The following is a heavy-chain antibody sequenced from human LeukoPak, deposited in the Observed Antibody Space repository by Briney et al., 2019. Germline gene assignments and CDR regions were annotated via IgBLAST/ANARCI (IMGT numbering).Heavy chain of an antibody. CDR2: ISNSGDDT. CDR1: EFTFSRNA. CDR3: TQKRELSDWQHYFDT. V-gene: IGHV3-23*01. D-gene: IGHD6-19*01. Sequence: GGSLRLSCVASEFTFSRNAMTWVRQAPGKGLEWISTISNSGDDTHYADSVKGRFFISRDNSKNTVYLQMNSLRGDDTAVYYCTQKRELSDWQHYFDTWGRGTLVTVSS. J-gene: IGHJ5*02.